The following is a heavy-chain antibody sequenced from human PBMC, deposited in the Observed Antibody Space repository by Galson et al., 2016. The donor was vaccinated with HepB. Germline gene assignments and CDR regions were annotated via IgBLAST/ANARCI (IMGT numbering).Heavy chain of an antibody. CDR3: GGGRGVLDY. V-gene: IGHV4-59*08. D-gene: IGHD3-10*01. CDR1: GGSISTSC. J-gene: IGHJ4*01. Sequence: QVQLQESGPGLVRPSQTLSLTCTISGGSISTSCWNWIRQSPGKGLEWIGYICYNGNTKYNPSLEGRITISLDPSKEQFSLCLESVPASATSVYFCGGGRGVLDYWGHGALVTVSS. CDR2: ICYNGNT.